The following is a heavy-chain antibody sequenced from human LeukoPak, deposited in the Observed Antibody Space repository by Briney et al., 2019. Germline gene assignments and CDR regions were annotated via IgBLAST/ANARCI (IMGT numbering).Heavy chain of an antibody. CDR3: ARGSRYHDWLSPLDS. V-gene: IGHV1-2*02. D-gene: IGHD3-9*01. CDR1: GYVYSAYY. Sequence: RASVKVSCKASGYVYSAYYMHWVRHAPAPGLECMVWLNPQTGDTHFAQNLQDRVTFTSDTSISTAYMAMSSLRADDTAAFYCARGSRYHDWLSPLDSWGQGTLVTVCS. J-gene: IGHJ4*02. CDR2: LNPQTGDT.